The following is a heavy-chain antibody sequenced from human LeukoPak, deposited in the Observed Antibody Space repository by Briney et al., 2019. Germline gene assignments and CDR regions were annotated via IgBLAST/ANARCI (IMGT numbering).Heavy chain of an antibody. J-gene: IGHJ2*01. CDR1: GFTFSSYG. CDR3: AKAIAVAGTGWYFDL. Sequence: GGSLRLSCAASGFTFSSYGMSWVRQAPGKGLGWVSAISGSGGSTYYADSVKGRFTISRDNSKNTLYLQMNSLRAEDTAVYYCAKAIAVAGTGWYFDLWGRGTLVTVSS. V-gene: IGHV3-23*01. CDR2: ISGSGGST. D-gene: IGHD6-19*01.